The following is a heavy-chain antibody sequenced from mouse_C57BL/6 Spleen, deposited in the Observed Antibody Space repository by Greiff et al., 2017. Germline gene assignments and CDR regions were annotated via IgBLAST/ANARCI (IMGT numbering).Heavy chain of an antibody. CDR2: INPYNGGT. J-gene: IGHJ1*03. D-gene: IGHD1-1*01. Sequence: VQLQQSGPVLVKPGASVKMSCKASGYTFTDYYINWVKQSHGKSLEWIGVINPYNGGTSYTQKFKGKATLTVDKSSSTSYMELNSLTSEDSAVYYCARGFYPGYLDVWGKGTTVTVSS. CDR3: ARGFYPGYLDV. V-gene: IGHV1-19*01. CDR1: GYTFTDYY.